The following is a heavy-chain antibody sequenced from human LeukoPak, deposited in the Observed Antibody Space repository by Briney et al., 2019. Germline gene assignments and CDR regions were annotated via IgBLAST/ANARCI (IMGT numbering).Heavy chain of an antibody. CDR2: ISSSSSYI. CDR3: ATRLRPR. D-gene: IGHD4-17*01. V-gene: IGHV3-21*01. CDR1: GFTFSSYT. Sequence: GGSLRLSCAASGFTFSSYTMNWVRQAPGKGLEWVTSISSSSSYIYYADSLKGRFTISRDNAKSSLYLQMNSLRAEDTAVYYCATRLRPRWGQGTLVTVSS. J-gene: IGHJ4*02.